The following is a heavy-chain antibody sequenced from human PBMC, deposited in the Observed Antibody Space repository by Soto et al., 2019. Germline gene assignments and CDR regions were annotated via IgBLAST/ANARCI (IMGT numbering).Heavy chain of an antibody. V-gene: IGHV1-18*01. CDR3: ARSPPHYGDYGPFDY. CDR2: ISGYNGNT. J-gene: IGHJ4*02. CDR1: GYTFTSYG. D-gene: IGHD4-17*01. Sequence: QVQLVQSGAEVKKPGASVKVSCKASGYTFTSYGISWVRQAPGQGLEWMGWISGYNGNTNYAQKLQGRVTMTTDTSTSTAYMELRSLRSDDTAVYYCARSPPHYGDYGPFDYWGQGTLVTVSS.